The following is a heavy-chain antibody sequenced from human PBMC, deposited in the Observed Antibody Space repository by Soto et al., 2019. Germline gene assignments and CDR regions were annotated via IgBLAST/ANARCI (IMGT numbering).Heavy chain of an antibody. J-gene: IGHJ4*02. CDR2: IIPVFGTT. V-gene: IGHV1-69*01. Sequence: QEYLVQSGPEVKRPGSSVKVSCKDSGGLFSSFAISWVRQAPGQGLEWLGGIIPVFGTTNYAEKFQGRVTITADESTNTAYMELSSLRSGDTAMYYCARGGGPYVWFNEFWGQGTLVTVSS. CDR1: GGLFSSFA. D-gene: IGHD3-16*01. CDR3: ARGGGPYVWFNEF.